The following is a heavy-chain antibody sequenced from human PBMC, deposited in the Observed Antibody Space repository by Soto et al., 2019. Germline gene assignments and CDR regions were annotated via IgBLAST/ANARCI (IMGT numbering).Heavy chain of an antibody. CDR2: VSHDGRNT. V-gene: IGHV3-30*18. Sequence: VQLVESGGGVVQPGRSLRLSCAASGCTFSDYAMHWVRQAPGKGLEWVAVVSHDGRNTHYADSVKGRFTISRDSSKNTVSLEMTSLRAGDTAVYYCAKGGRQSLGTSGFNYWGQGALVTVSS. CDR1: GCTFSDYA. D-gene: IGHD6-19*01. CDR3: AKGGRQSLGTSGFNY. J-gene: IGHJ4*02.